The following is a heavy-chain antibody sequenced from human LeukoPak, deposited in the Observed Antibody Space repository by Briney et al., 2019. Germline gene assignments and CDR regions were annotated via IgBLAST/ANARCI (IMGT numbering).Heavy chain of an antibody. V-gene: IGHV4-39*01. J-gene: IGHJ2*01. CDR2: IYYSGST. D-gene: IGHD4-17*01. Sequence: PSETLSLTCTVSGGSISSSSYYWGWIRQPPGKGLEWIGSIYYSGSTYYNPSLKSRVTISVDTSKNQFSLKLSSVTAADTAVYYCARQPYGDYDLWGRGTLVTVSS. CDR3: ARQPYGDYDL. CDR1: GGSISSSSYY.